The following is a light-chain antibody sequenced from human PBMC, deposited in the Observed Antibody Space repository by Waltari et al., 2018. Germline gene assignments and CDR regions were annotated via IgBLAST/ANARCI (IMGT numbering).Light chain of an antibody. V-gene: IGLV1-44*01. CDR2: SNN. Sequence: SVLTQPPSASGTPGQRVTISCSGSSSNIGSNTVNWYQQLPGTAPKLLIYSNNQRPAGVPHRFAASKSGTAASLAISGLQSEDEADYYCAAWDDSLNGWVFGGGPKLTVL. J-gene: IGLJ3*02. CDR1: SSNIGSNT. CDR3: AAWDDSLNGWV.